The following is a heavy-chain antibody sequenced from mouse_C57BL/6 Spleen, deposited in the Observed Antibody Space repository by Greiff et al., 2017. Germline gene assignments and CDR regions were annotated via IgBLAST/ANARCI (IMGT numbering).Heavy chain of an antibody. Sequence: VQLQQSGAELVRPGASVTLSCKASGYTFPDYEMHWVKQTPVHGLEWIGAIDPETGGTAYNQKFKGKAILTADKSSSTAYMELRSLTSEDSAVYYCTRTRETMDYWGQGTSVTVSS. CDR1: GYTFPDYE. CDR3: TRTRETMDY. D-gene: IGHD3-1*01. V-gene: IGHV1-15*01. J-gene: IGHJ4*01. CDR2: IDPETGGT.